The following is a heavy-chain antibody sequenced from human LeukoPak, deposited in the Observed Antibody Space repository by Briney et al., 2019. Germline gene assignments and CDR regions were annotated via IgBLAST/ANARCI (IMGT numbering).Heavy chain of an antibody. D-gene: IGHD3-22*01. CDR2: IRSKANSYAT. CDR3: TRQFRGEDSSVGYYYYYGMDV. J-gene: IGHJ6*02. V-gene: IGHV3-73*01. CDR1: GFTFSGSA. Sequence: GGSLRLSCAASGFTFSGSAMHWVRQASGKGLEWVGRIRSKANSYATAYAASVKGRFTISRDDSKNTAYLQMNSLKTEDTAVYYCTRQFRGEDSSVGYYYYYGMDVWGQGTTVTVSS.